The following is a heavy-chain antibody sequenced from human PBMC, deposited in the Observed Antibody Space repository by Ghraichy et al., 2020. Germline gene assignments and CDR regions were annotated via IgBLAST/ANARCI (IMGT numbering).Heavy chain of an antibody. CDR1: GFTFSPYG. D-gene: IGHD6-19*01. CDR2: ISGGVVTI. V-gene: IGHV3-23*01. CDR3: AKGSGFSTGWWVDYFEY. Sequence: GGSLRLSCPASGFTFSPYGLNWVRQAPGKGLEWVSGISGGVVTINNADPVKGRFTISRDNLKNTVYLQINNLRVEDTAVYYCAKGSGFSTGWWVDYFEYWGTGTLVTVSS. J-gene: IGHJ4*02.